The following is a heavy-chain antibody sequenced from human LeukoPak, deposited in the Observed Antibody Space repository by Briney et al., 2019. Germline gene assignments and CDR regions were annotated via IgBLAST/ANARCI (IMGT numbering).Heavy chain of an antibody. D-gene: IGHD1-26*01. V-gene: IGHV4-59*01. CDR1: GGSISSYY. Sequence: KPSETLSPTCTVSGGSISSYYWSWLRQPPGKGLEWIGYIYYSGSTNYNPSLKSRVTISVDTSKNQFSLKLSSVTAADTAVYYCASTLYSGSYYLTQLDYWGQGTLVTVSS. J-gene: IGHJ4*02. CDR3: ASTLYSGSYYLTQLDY. CDR2: IYYSGST.